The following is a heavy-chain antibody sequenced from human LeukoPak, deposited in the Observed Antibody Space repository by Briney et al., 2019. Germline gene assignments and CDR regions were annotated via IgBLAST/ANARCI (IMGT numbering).Heavy chain of an antibody. CDR1: GGSISSGSYY. J-gene: IGHJ6*03. CDR3: ARDRNGSGPNPYYYYYYMDV. V-gene: IGHV4-61*10. CDR2: IYYSGST. D-gene: IGHD3-10*01. Sequence: SETLSLTCTVSGGSISSGSYYWSWIRQPAGKGLEWIGYIYYSGSTDYNPSLKSRVTISVDTSKNQFSLKLSSVTAADTAVYYCARDRNGSGPNPYYYYYYMDVWGKGTTVTISS.